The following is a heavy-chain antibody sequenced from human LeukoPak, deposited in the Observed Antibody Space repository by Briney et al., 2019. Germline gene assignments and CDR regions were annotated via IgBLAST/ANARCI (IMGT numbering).Heavy chain of an antibody. Sequence: SETLSLTCTVSGGSMSTYYWSWIRQSPGKGLEWIGYIYYSGTTNYNPSLKSRVTISVDTSKNQFSLKLSPVTAADTAVYYCARRAVPAAMAWFDPWGQGTLVTVSS. CDR1: GGSMSTYY. CDR3: ARRAVPAAMAWFDP. D-gene: IGHD2-2*01. CDR2: IYYSGTT. V-gene: IGHV4-59*01. J-gene: IGHJ5*02.